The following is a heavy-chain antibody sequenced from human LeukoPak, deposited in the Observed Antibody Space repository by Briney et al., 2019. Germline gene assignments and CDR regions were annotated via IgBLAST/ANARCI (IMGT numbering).Heavy chain of an antibody. J-gene: IGHJ6*02. CDR3: AKDPSQVVALYGMDV. CDR2: ISYDGSNT. D-gene: IGHD2-15*01. V-gene: IGHV3-30-3*01. CDR1: GFTFSNYA. Sequence: GGSLRLSCAASGFTFSNYAMHWVRQAPGKGLEWVAVISYDGSNTYYADSVKGRFTISRDNSKITLYLQMNSLRVEDTAVYYCAKDPSQVVALYGMDVWGQGTTVTVSS.